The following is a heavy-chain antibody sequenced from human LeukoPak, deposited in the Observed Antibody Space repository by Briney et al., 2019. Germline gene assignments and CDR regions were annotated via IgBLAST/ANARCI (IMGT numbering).Heavy chain of an antibody. D-gene: IGHD3-10*01. J-gene: IGHJ5*02. CDR2: ISYDGSNK. CDR3: GRWGVNAGLDR. Sequence: PGGSLRLSCAASGFTFSSYGMHWVRQAPGKGLEWVAVISYDGSNKYYADSVKGRFTISRDNAQNSLNLQMNSLRVEDSAVYYCGRWGVNAGLDRWGQGTLVSVSS. V-gene: IGHV3-30*03. CDR1: GFTFSSYG.